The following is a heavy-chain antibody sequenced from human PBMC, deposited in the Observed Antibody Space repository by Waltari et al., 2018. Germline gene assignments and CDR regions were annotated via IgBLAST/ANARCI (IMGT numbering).Heavy chain of an antibody. CDR1: GYTLSDYG. J-gene: IGHJ5*02. CDR3: ARERHRLMEEGYLMALDP. Sequence: QVQLVQSGAEVKKPGASVKVSCKASGYTLSDYGISWVRQEPGTGLEWKGWISGNNGHTNHAQKFQGRLIMTEDTSATTVYMELTYLTSDDTAVYYCARERHRLMEEGYLMALDPWGQGTLVTVSS. V-gene: IGHV1-18*01. D-gene: IGHD2-21*01. CDR2: ISGNNGHT.